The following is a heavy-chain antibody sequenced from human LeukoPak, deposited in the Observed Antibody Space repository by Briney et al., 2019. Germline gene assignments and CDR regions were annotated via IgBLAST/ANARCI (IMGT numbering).Heavy chain of an antibody. D-gene: IGHD1-1*01. CDR3: ARATGFYYFDY. CDR2: IYYSGST. CDR1: GGSISSYY. V-gene: IGHV4-59*01. Sequence: SETLSLTCTVSGGSISSYYWSWIRQPPGKGLEWMGYIYYSGSTNYNPSLKSRVTISVDTSKNQFSLKLSSVTAADTAVYYCARATGFYYFDYWGQGTLVTVSS. J-gene: IGHJ4*02.